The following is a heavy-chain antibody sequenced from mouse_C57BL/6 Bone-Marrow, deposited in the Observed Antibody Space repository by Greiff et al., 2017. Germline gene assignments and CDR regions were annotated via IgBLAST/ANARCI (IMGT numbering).Heavy chain of an antibody. V-gene: IGHV1-72*01. CDR1: GYTFTSYW. CDR3: AGGYYGSSSWFAY. D-gene: IGHD1-1*01. Sequence: QVHVKQSGAELVKPGASVKLSCKASGYTFTSYWMHWVKQRPGRGLEWIGRIDPNSGGTKYNEKFKSKATLTVDKPSSTAYMQLSSLTSEDSAVYYCAGGYYGSSSWFAYWGQGTLVTVSA. J-gene: IGHJ3*01. CDR2: IDPNSGGT.